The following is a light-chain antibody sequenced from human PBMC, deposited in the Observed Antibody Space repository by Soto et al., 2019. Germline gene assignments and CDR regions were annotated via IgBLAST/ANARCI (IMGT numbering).Light chain of an antibody. CDR2: DGY. J-gene: IGKJ5*01. CDR3: QQRNMWPIT. CDR1: QSISSY. Sequence: DIQMTQSPFSLSACVGDRVTISCRSSQSISSYLNWYQQKPGKPPKLLIYDGYYRATDTPPRFSGSGSGTDFTLTISSLEPEDSAVYYCQQRNMWPITFGQGTRLEIK. V-gene: IGKV1-39*01.